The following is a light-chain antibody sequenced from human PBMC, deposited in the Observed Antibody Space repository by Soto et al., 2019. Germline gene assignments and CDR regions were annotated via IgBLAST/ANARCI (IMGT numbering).Light chain of an antibody. Sequence: QSVLTQPASVSGSPGQSITISCTGTSGDIGSYNRVSWYQQHPGKAPKLIIYEVTDRPSGVSNRFSGSKSGNTASLTISGLQAEDEAQYYCSSYEGRFLFGTGTKVTVL. CDR1: SGDIGSYNR. CDR2: EVT. V-gene: IGLV2-14*01. J-gene: IGLJ1*01. CDR3: SSYEGRFL.